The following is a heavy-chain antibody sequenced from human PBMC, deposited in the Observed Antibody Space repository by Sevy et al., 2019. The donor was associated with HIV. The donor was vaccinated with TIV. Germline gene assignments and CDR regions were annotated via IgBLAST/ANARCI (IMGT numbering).Heavy chain of an antibody. CDR2: ISWNSGSI. Sequence: GGSLRLSCAASGFTFDDYDMHWVRQAPGKGLEWVSGISWNSGSIGYADSVKGRFTISRDNAKNSLYLQMNSLRAEDTALYYCAKDFDYGSGSLYYFDYWGQGTLVTVSS. V-gene: IGHV3-9*01. J-gene: IGHJ4*02. CDR3: AKDFDYGSGSLYYFDY. D-gene: IGHD3-10*01. CDR1: GFTFDDYD.